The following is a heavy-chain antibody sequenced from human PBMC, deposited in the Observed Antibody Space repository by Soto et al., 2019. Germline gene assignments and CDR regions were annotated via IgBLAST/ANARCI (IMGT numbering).Heavy chain of an antibody. CDR1: GFTFSTYT. J-gene: IGHJ4*02. CDR2: INSNSKII. D-gene: IGHD5-12*01. V-gene: IGHV3-48*02. Sequence: EVQLVESGGGLVQPGGSLRLSCAASGFTFSTYTMHWVRQAPGKGLEWISYINSNSKIIYYADSVKGRFTISRDNAKNSLYRQMNSLRDEDTAVYYCGRDGSPNSGYDYWGQGTLVTVSS. CDR3: GRDGSPNSGYDY.